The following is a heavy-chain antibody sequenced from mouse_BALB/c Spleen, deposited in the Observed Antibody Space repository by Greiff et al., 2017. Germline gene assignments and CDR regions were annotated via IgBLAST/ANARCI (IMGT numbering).Heavy chain of an antibody. CDR3: ARGNGNPYYFDY. V-gene: IGHV1S29*02. CDR2: IYPYNGGT. D-gene: IGHD2-1*01. CDR1: GYTFTDYN. Sequence: EVQLQESGPELVKPGASVKISCKASGYTFTDYNMHWVKQSHGKSLEWIGYIYPYNGGTGYNQKFKSKATLTVDNSSSTAYMELRSLTSEDSAVYYCARGNGNPYYFDYWGQGTTLTVSS. J-gene: IGHJ2*01.